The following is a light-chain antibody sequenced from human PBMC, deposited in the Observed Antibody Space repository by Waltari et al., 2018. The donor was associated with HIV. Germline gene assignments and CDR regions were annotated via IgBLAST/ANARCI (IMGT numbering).Light chain of an antibody. CDR2: GAS. V-gene: IGKV3-20*01. CDR1: QSISNRY. CDR3: QQYGSSPRT. J-gene: IGKJ2*01. Sequence: EIVLTQSPGNLSLSPGERATLSCRASQSISNRYLAWYQQKPGQAPRLLIHGASSRVTGIPDRFSGSGSGTDFTLTISRLEPEDLAVYYCQQYGSSPRTFGQGTKLEIK.